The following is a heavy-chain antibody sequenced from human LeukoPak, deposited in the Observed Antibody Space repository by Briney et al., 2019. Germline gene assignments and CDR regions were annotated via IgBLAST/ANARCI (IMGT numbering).Heavy chain of an antibody. CDR3: ATGSGDFDH. D-gene: IGHD1-1*01. CDR2: VLNTGTT. Sequence: SSETLSLTCTVSGASITSWYWSWLRQPAGKRLEWIGRVLNTGTTNYNPSLKSRVTMSLDTSKSQISLSMKSVTAACTAVYYCATGSGDFDHWGHGTRVTISS. CDR1: GASITSWY. J-gene: IGHJ4*01. V-gene: IGHV4-4*07.